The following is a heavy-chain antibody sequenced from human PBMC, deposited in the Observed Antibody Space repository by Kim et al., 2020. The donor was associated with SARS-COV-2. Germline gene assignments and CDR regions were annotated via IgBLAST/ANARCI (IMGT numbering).Heavy chain of an antibody. CDR2: INHSGST. Sequence: SETLSLTCTVYAGSLSGYYWNWIRQPPGKGLEWIGEINHSGSTNYNSSLKSRVSISVDMSKNQFSLKLSSVTAADTAVYYCARVNIAEGGRWFGLWGQGTLVTVSS. V-gene: IGHV4-34*01. CDR3: ARVNIAEGGRWFGL. J-gene: IGHJ5*02. CDR1: AGSLSGYY. D-gene: IGHD6-13*01.